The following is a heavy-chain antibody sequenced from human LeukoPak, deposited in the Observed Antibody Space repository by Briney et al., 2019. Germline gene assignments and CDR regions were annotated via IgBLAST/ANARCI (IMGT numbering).Heavy chain of an antibody. V-gene: IGHV4-39*07. CDR3: ARDWWGSGDSVWFDP. J-gene: IGHJ5*02. CDR1: GGSISSSSYY. D-gene: IGHD5/OR15-5a*01. Sequence: SETLSLTCTVSGGSISSSSYYWGWIRQPPGKGLEWIGSIYYSGSTYYNPSLKSRVTISVGTSKNQFSLKLSSVTAADTAVYYCARDWWGSGDSVWFDPWGQGTLVTVSS. CDR2: IYYSGST.